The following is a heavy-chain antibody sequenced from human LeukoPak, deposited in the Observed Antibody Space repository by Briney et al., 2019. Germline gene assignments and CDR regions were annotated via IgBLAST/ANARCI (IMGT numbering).Heavy chain of an antibody. Sequence: ASVKVSCKASGYTFTSYYMHWVRQAPGQGLEWMGIINPSGGSTSYAQKFQGRVTMTRDTSTSTVYMELSRLRSEDTAVYYCARDTYCSGGSCYSGYFDYWGQGTLVTVSS. V-gene: IGHV1-46*01. J-gene: IGHJ4*02. CDR3: ARDTYCSGGSCYSGYFDY. CDR1: GYTFTSYY. D-gene: IGHD2-15*01. CDR2: INPSGGST.